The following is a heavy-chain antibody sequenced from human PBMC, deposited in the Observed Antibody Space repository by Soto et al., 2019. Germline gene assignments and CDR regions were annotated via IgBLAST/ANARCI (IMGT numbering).Heavy chain of an antibody. CDR2: ITSSNSEI. CDR3: ARDPFACGGDCYRADY. J-gene: IGHJ4*02. Sequence: EVQLVESGGGLVKPGGSLRLSCAASGFTLSTYRMNWVRQAPGKGLEWVSSITSSNSEIYYADSVKGRFTISRDNAKNSLYLQMSSLRAEGTAIYYCARDPFACGGDCYRADYWGQGTLVTVSS. CDR1: GFTLSTYR. V-gene: IGHV3-21*06. D-gene: IGHD2-21*02.